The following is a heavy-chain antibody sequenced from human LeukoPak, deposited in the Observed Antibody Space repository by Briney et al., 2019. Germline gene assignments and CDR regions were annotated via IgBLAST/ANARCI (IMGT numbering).Heavy chain of an antibody. CDR3: AKNPGPMVRGPLDY. D-gene: IGHD3-10*01. J-gene: IGHJ4*02. CDR2: ISSSSSAI. Sequence: GGSLRLSCAASGFTFSTYNMNWVRQAPGKGLEWVSYISSSSSAIYYADSVKGRFTISRGNAKNSLYLQMNSLRAEDTAVYYCAKNPGPMVRGPLDYWGQGTLVTVSS. V-gene: IGHV3-48*01. CDR1: GFTFSTYN.